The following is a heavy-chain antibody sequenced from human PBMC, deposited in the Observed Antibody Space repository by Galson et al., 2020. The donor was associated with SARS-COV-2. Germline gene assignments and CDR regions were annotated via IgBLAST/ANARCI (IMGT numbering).Heavy chain of an antibody. J-gene: IGHJ5*02. D-gene: IGHD6-19*01. CDR3: ARSGQWLANWFDP. Sequence: TLSLTCTVSGGSISSGSYYWSWIRQPAGKGLEWIGRIYTSGSTNYNPSLKSRVTISVDTSKNQFSLKLSSVTAADTAVYYCARSGQWLANWFDPWGQGTLVTVSS. CDR2: IYTSGST. CDR1: GGSISSGSYY. V-gene: IGHV4-61*02.